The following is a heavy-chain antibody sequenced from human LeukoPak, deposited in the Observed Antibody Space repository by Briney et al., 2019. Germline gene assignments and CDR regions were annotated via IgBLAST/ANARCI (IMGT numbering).Heavy chain of an antibody. Sequence: GGSLRLSCAASGFTVNSYYMNWVRQAPGKGLEWVSAISGSGGSTYYADSVKGRFTISRDNSKNTLYLQMNSLRAEDTAVYYCGREMATILRSPLDYWGQGTLVTVSS. V-gene: IGHV3-23*01. CDR3: GREMATILRSPLDY. D-gene: IGHD5-24*01. CDR2: ISGSGGST. CDR1: GFTVNSYY. J-gene: IGHJ4*02.